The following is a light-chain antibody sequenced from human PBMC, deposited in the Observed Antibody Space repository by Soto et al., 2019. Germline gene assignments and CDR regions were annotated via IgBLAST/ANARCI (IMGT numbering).Light chain of an antibody. J-gene: IGKJ1*01. Sequence: DIQMTQSPSTLSGSAGDRVTITCRASQTISSWLAWYQQKPGKAPKLLIYKASTLKSGVPSRFSGSGSGTEFTLTISSLKPDDFATYYCQHYNSYSEAFGQGTKVELK. CDR3: QHYNSYSEA. CDR2: KAS. V-gene: IGKV1-5*03. CDR1: QTISSW.